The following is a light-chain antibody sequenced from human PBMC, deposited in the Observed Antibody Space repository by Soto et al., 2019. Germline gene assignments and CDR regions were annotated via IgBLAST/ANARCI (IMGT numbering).Light chain of an antibody. J-gene: IGKJ4*01. CDR3: QQYDNSPPLT. CDR1: QSVSGTY. CDR2: GAS. Sequence: EIVLTQSPGTLSLSPGERATLSCRASQSVSGTYLAWYQQKPGQAPRLLIYGASNRATGVPDRFSGSGSGTDFTLTISRLEPEDFAVYYCQQYDNSPPLTCGGGTKVEIK. V-gene: IGKV3-20*01.